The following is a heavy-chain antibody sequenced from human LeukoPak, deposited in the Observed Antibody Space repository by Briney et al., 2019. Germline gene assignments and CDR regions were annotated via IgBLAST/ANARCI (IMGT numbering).Heavy chain of an antibody. CDR3: AKDFYDSSVYQYPRVFDI. CDR2: IRGSGGIT. Sequence: GGSLRLSCAASGFTFSSSAMSWVRQAPGKGLEWVSGIRGSGGITFYADSVKGRFTISRDNSKNTLYLQMNSLRAEDTAVYYCAKDFYDSSVYQYPRVFDIWGQGTTVTVSS. CDR1: GFTFSSSA. V-gene: IGHV3-23*01. J-gene: IGHJ3*02. D-gene: IGHD3-22*01.